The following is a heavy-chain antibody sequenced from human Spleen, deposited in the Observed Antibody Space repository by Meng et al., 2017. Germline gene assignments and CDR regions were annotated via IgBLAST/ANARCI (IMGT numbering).Heavy chain of an antibody. J-gene: IGHJ4*02. CDR1: GYSISSTYY. CDR3: ARSVVAAGRVDLYYFDY. CDR2: IHHSRYT. Sequence: SATLLLTCTVSGYSISSTYYWGCFRPSPGKGLEWIGSIHHSRYTFYNPSLMSRVSVSLDTSENQFSLKLSSVTASDTALYYCARSVVAAGRVDLYYFDYWGQGTLVTVSS. D-gene: IGHD6-13*01. V-gene: IGHV4-38-2*02.